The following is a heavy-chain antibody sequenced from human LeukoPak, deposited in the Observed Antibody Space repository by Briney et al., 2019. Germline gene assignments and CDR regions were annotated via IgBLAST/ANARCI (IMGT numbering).Heavy chain of an antibody. Sequence: ASVTVSCKASGYTFTGYYMHWVRQAPGQGLEWMGWINPNSGGTNYAQKFQGRVTMTRDTSISTAHMELSRLRSDDTAVYYCARLTVTTFYYFDYWGQGTLVTVSS. V-gene: IGHV1-2*02. J-gene: IGHJ4*02. D-gene: IGHD4-17*01. CDR2: INPNSGGT. CDR1: GYTFTGYY. CDR3: ARLTVTTFYYFDY.